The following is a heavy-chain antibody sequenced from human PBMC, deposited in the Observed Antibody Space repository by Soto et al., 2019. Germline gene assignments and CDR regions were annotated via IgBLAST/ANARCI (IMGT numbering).Heavy chain of an antibody. J-gene: IGHJ5*02. V-gene: IGHV3-23*01. D-gene: IGHD4-17*01. CDR2: FSGTGGYT. CDR3: ARGQRALITYGPFDP. CDR1: GFTLSSYA. Sequence: GALRLSCAASGFTLSSYAMSWVRQAPGKGLEWVSTFSGTGGYTYYADSVKGRFTISRDDSKNTLFLHMNSLRAADTAVYYCARGQRALITYGPFDPWGQGTLVTVSS.